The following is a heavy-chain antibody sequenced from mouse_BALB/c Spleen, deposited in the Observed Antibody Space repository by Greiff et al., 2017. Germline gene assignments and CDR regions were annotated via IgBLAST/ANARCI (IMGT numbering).Heavy chain of an antibody. CDR3: ARSYYRYDEYYFDY. Sequence: EVQLQESGGGLVQPGGSRKLSCAASGFTFSSFGMHWVRQAPEKGLEWVAYISSGSSTIYYADTVKGRFTISRDNPKNTLFLQMTSLRSEDTAMYYCARSYYRYDEYYFDYWGQGTTLTVSS. D-gene: IGHD2-14*01. J-gene: IGHJ2*01. V-gene: IGHV5-17*02. CDR1: GFTFSSFG. CDR2: ISSGSSTI.